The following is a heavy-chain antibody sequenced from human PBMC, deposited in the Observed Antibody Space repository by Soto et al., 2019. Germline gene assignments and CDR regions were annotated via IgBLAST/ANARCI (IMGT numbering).Heavy chain of an antibody. Sequence: GGSLRLSCAASGFTVSSNYMSWVRQAPGKGLEWVSVIYSGGSTYYADSVKGRFTISRDNSKNALYLQMNSLRAEDTAVYYCARDRTTEYGMDVWGQGTTVTVSS. V-gene: IGHV3-53*01. D-gene: IGHD4-17*01. CDR1: GFTVSSNY. J-gene: IGHJ6*02. CDR3: ARDRTTEYGMDV. CDR2: IYSGGST.